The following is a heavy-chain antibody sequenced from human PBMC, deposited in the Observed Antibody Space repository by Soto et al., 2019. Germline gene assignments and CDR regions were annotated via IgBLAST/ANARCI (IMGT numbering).Heavy chain of an antibody. CDR2: IYYSGST. Sequence: QLQLQESGPGLVKPSETLSLTCTVSGGSISSSSYYWGWIRQPPGKGLEWIGSIYYSGSTYYTPSLKSRVTISVDTSKNQFSLKLSSVTAADTAVYYCARHLWSSPHSSSWYGDAFDIWGQGTMVTVSS. V-gene: IGHV4-39*01. D-gene: IGHD6-13*01. J-gene: IGHJ3*02. CDR3: ARHLWSSPHSSSWYGDAFDI. CDR1: GGSISSSSYY.